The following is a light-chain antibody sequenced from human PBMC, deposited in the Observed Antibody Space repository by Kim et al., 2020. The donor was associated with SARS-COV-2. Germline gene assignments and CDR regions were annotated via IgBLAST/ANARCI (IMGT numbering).Light chain of an antibody. CDR3: NSRVSPGNRV. J-gene: IGLJ3*02. CDR1: SLRSYY. Sequence: SSELTQDPAVSVALGQTVRITCQGDSLRSYYASWYQQKPGQAPVLVIYGKNNRPSGIPDRFSGSSSGTTASLTITWDQAEDAADYYCNSRVSPGNRVFGG. V-gene: IGLV3-19*01. CDR2: GKN.